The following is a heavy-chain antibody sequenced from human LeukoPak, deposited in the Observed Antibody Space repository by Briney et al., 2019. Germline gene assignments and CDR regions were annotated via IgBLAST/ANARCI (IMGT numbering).Heavy chain of an antibody. CDR2: IRSDGSDT. Sequence: GGSLRLSCAASGFTFSDTWMHWVRQAPGKGLVWVSRIRSDGSDTRYAESVKGRFTISRDNAKNTLYLQMNSLKAEDTAVYYCARGEWSSSPFDYWGQGTLVTVSS. V-gene: IGHV3-74*01. CDR3: ARGEWSSSPFDY. D-gene: IGHD6-6*01. J-gene: IGHJ4*02. CDR1: GFTFSDTW.